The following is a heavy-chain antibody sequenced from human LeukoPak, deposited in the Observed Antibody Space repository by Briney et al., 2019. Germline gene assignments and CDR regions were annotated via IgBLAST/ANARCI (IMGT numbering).Heavy chain of an antibody. Sequence: SETLSLTCSVSGDSINNYYWSWIRQPPGKGLEWIGYIHYSGTTTYNPSLKSRVTVSVDTSKNQFSLKLSSVTAADTAVYYCARRRRDYYGSGSYRKSPFDYWGQGTLVTVSS. CDR2: IHYSGTT. V-gene: IGHV4-59*12. CDR3: ARRRRDYYGSGSYRKSPFDY. CDR1: GDSINNYY. J-gene: IGHJ4*02. D-gene: IGHD3-10*01.